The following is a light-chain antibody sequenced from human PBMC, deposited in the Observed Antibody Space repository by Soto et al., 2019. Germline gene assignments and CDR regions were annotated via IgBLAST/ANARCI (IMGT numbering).Light chain of an antibody. V-gene: IGLV1-40*01. CDR2: GST. Sequence: QSVLSQPPSVSGAPGQRVTISCTGSSSNIGAGYDAHWFQQVPGTAPKLLIYGSTNRPSWVPDRFSGSKSGTSASLAITGLHAEDEADYFCQSYDSSLGGNYVFGTGTKVTVL. J-gene: IGLJ1*01. CDR1: SSNIGAGYD. CDR3: QSYDSSLGGNYV.